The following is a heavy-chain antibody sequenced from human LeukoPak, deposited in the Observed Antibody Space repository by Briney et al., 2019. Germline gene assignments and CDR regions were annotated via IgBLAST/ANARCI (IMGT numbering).Heavy chain of an antibody. CDR3: ARDGYYYDSSGYYYSCSDY. J-gene: IGHJ4*02. Sequence: GGSLRLSCAASGFTFSSYSMNWVRQAPGKGLEWVSSISSSSSYIYYADSVKGRFTISRDNAKNSLYLQMNSLRAEDTAVYYCARDGYYYDSSGYYYSCSDYWGQGTLVTVSS. V-gene: IGHV3-21*01. D-gene: IGHD3-22*01. CDR2: ISSSSSYI. CDR1: GFTFSSYS.